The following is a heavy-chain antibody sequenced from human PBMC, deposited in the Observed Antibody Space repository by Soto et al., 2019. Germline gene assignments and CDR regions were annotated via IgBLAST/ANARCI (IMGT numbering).Heavy chain of an antibody. Sequence: SETLSLTCTVSGGSVSSGSYYWSWIRQPPGKGLEWIGYIYYSGSTNYNPSLKSRVTISVDTSKNQFSLKLSSVTAADTAVYYCARGKGGYRVGLIDYWGQGTLVTVSS. D-gene: IGHD5-12*01. CDR1: GGSVSSGSYY. J-gene: IGHJ4*02. CDR3: ARGKGGYRVGLIDY. CDR2: IYYSGST. V-gene: IGHV4-61*01.